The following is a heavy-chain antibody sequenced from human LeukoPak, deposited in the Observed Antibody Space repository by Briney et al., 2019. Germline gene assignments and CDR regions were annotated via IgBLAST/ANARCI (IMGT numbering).Heavy chain of an antibody. J-gene: IGHJ4*02. Sequence: GGSLRLSCAASGFTFSSYAMSWVRQAPGKGLEWVAFIRYDGSNKYYADSVKGRFTISRDNSKNTLYLQMNSLRAEDTAVYYCAKDHSAMVTTYFDYWGQGTLVTVSS. D-gene: IGHD5-18*01. CDR2: IRYDGSNK. CDR3: AKDHSAMVTTYFDY. CDR1: GFTFSSYA. V-gene: IGHV3-30*02.